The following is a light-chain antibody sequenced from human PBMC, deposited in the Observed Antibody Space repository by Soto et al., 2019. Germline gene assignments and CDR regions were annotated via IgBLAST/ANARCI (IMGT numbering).Light chain of an antibody. CDR2: DAS. CDR3: QQRSNWAIT. CDR1: QSVSSY. V-gene: IGKV3-11*01. J-gene: IGKJ5*01. Sequence: EIVLTQSPATLSLSPGERATLSCRASQSVSSYLAWYQQKPGQAPRLLIYDASNRATGIPARFSGSGSGTDFTLTISSLEPEDFAVYYCQQRSNWAITFAKGHDWRLN.